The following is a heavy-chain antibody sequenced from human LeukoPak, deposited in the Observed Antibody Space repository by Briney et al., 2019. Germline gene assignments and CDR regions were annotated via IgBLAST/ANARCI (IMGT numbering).Heavy chain of an antibody. J-gene: IGHJ4*02. CDR3: ARDGAVAGTAYPEY. CDR2: INPNRGGT. CDR1: GYTFTGYY. Sequence: ASVKVSCKASGYTFTGYYIHWVRQAPGQGLEWMGWINPNRGGTKYAQKFQGRVTITRDTSISTAYMELSSLTSDDTALYYCARDGAVAGTAYPEYWGQGTLVTVSS. V-gene: IGHV1-2*02. D-gene: IGHD6-19*01.